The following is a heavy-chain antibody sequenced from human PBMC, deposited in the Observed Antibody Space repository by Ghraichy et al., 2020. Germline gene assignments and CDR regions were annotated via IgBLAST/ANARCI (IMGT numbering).Heavy chain of an antibody. V-gene: IGHV1-2*02. J-gene: IGHJ3*02. CDR1: GYTFTGYY. CDR2: INPNSGGT. CDR3: ARVLGYYYGSGSLPGGDDAFDI. D-gene: IGHD3-10*01. Sequence: ASVKVSCKASGYTFTGYYMHWVRQAPGQGLEWMGWINPNSGGTNYAQKFQGRVTMTRDTSISTAYMELSRLRSDDTAVYYCARVLGYYYGSGSLPGGDDAFDIWGQGTMVTVSS.